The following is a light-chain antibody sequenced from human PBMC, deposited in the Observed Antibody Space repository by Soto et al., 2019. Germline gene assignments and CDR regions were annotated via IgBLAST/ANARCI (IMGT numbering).Light chain of an antibody. J-gene: IGKJ1*01. Sequence: DIQMTQSPSSLSASVGDRVTITCRASQSISSYLNWYQQKPGKAPKLLIYAASSLQVGVPSRFSGSGSGTDFTLTISSLQPEDFATYYCQQSYNTPWTFGQGTKVEIK. CDR3: QQSYNTPWT. CDR2: AAS. CDR1: QSISSY. V-gene: IGKV1-39*01.